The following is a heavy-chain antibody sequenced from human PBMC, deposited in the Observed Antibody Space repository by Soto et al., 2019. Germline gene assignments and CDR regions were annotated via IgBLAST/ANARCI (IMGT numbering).Heavy chain of an antibody. Sequence: GASVKVSCKASGGTFSSYAISWVRQAPGQGLEWMGGIIPIFGTANYAQKFQGRVTITADESTSTAYMELSSLRSEDTAVYYCARSRRYCSGGSCYSRVYYYGMDVWGQGTTVTVSS. V-gene: IGHV1-69*13. D-gene: IGHD2-15*01. CDR3: ARSRRYCSGGSCYSRVYYYGMDV. J-gene: IGHJ6*02. CDR1: GGTFSSYA. CDR2: IIPIFGTA.